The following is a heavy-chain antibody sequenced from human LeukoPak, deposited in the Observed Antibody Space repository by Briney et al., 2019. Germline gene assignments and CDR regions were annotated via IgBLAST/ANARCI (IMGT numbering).Heavy chain of an antibody. Sequence: GGSLRLSCAASGFTFSSYSMNWVRQAPGKGLEWVSYISSSSSTIYYADSVKGRFTISRDNAKNSLYLQMNSLRAEDTAVYYCARAGYSSSWYGPDFDYWGQGTLVTVSS. CDR3: ARAGYSSSWYGPDFDY. V-gene: IGHV3-48*01. J-gene: IGHJ4*02. CDR1: GFTFSSYS. D-gene: IGHD6-13*01. CDR2: ISSSSSTI.